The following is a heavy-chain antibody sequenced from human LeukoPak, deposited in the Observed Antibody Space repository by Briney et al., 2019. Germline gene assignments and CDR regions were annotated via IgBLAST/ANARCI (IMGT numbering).Heavy chain of an antibody. D-gene: IGHD3-3*01. CDR2: ISYDGSNK. V-gene: IGHV3-30*18. CDR1: GFTFSSYG. CDR3: AKDAAWTLTYYDFWSEWGPYFDY. Sequence: PGGSLRLFCAASGFTFSSYGMHWVRQAPGKGLEWVAVISYDGSNKYYADSVKGRFTISRDNSKNTLYLQMNSLRAEDTAVYYCAKDAAWTLTYYDFWSEWGPYFDYWGQGTLVVVSS. J-gene: IGHJ4*02.